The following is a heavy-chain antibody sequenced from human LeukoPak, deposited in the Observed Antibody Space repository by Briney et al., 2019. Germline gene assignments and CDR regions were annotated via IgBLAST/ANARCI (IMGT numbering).Heavy chain of an antibody. CDR1: GFTFSSYG. J-gene: IGHJ6*04. CDR2: IWYDGSNK. D-gene: IGHD6-6*01. CDR3: ARWLVQYYYYYYGMDV. Sequence: PGRSLRLSCAASGFTFSSYGMHWVRQAPGKGLEWVAVIWYDGSNKYYADSVKGRFTIPRDNSKNTLYLQMNSLRAEDTAVYYCARWLVQYYYYYYGMDVWGKGTTVTVSS. V-gene: IGHV3-33*01.